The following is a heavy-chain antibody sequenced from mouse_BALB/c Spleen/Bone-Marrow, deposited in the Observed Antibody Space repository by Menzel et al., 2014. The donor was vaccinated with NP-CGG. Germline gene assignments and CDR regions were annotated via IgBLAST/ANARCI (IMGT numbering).Heavy chain of an antibody. V-gene: IGHV1-74*01. D-gene: IGHD1-2*01. CDR1: GYSISSYW. J-gene: IGHJ3*01. CDR2: IGPSDSET. CDR3: APHYYGYAWFAY. Sequence: QVQLQQSGPQLVRPGASVKISCKASGYSISSYWMHWVKQRPGQGLEWIGMIGPSDSETRLNQKFKDKATLTVDKSSSTAYMQLNSPTSEDSAVYYCAPHYYGYAWFAYWGQGTLVTVSA.